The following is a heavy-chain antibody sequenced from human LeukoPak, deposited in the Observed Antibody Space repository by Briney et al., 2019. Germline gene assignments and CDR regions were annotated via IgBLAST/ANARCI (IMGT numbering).Heavy chain of an antibody. D-gene: IGHD6-19*01. CDR2: IYYSGST. CDR1: GGSISGSSYY. J-gene: IGHJ3*02. Sequence: SETLSLTCTVSGGSISGSSYYWGWICQPPRKGLEWIASIYYSGSTYYNPSLKSRVTISVDTSKNQFSLKLSSVTAADTAVYYCARHKYSSGWPPEGAFDIWGQGTMVTVSS. V-gene: IGHV4-39*01. CDR3: ARHKYSSGWPPEGAFDI.